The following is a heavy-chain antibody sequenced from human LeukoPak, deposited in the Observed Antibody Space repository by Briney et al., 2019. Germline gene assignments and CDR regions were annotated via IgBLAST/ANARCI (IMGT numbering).Heavy chain of an antibody. CDR2: IYSSGST. CDR1: GGSISSYY. D-gene: IGHD1/OR15-1a*01. V-gene: IGHV4-59*01. CDR3: AKQKGLDP. Sequence: SETQSLTCTVSGGSISSYYWSWIRQPPGKGLEWIGFIYSSGSTDYNPSLKSRVTISVDTSKNQFSLKLRSVTAADTAVYYCAKQKGLDPWGQGTLVTVSS. J-gene: IGHJ5*02.